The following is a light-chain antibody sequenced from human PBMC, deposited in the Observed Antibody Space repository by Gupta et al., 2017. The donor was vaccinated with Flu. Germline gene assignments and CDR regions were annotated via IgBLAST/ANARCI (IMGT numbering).Light chain of an antibody. CDR1: QSISSY. CDR3: QQSDSNLAWT. Sequence: SSLSASVGDRVTITCRASQSISSYLNWHKQKPGKAPKLLIYAASSWQSGVPSRFSGSGYGTDFTLTISSRQPEDFATYYCQQSDSNLAWTFGQGTKVEIK. J-gene: IGKJ1*01. CDR2: AAS. V-gene: IGKV1-39*01.